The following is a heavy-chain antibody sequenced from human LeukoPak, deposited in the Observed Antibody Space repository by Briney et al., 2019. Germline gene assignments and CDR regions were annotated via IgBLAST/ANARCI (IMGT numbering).Heavy chain of an antibody. J-gene: IGHJ5*02. Sequence: ASVRVSCKPSGYSFTDYYIHWGRQAPGQGREWRGWINTKSGRTSSARKFQGRVTMTRDPSITTVYMDMAWLTSDDTAIYFCARADFIDAGPYLIGPWGQGTLVTVSS. V-gene: IGHV1-2*02. CDR2: INTKSGRT. D-gene: IGHD3-3*01. CDR3: ARADFIDAGPYLIGP. CDR1: GYSFTDYY.